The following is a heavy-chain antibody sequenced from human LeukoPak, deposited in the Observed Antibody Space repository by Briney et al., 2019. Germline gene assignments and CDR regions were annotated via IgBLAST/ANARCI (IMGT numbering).Heavy chain of an antibody. D-gene: IGHD3-22*01. V-gene: IGHV3-23*01. CDR3: AKVGVITDFDY. J-gene: IGHJ4*02. CDR1: GFTFSSYA. Sequence: GGSLRLSCAASGFTFSSYAMNWVRQAPGRGLEWVSGFSGSGGTTYYADSVKGRFTISRDNSKNTLYLQMNSLRAEDTAVYYCAKVGVITDFDYWGQGTLVTVSS. CDR2: FSGSGGTT.